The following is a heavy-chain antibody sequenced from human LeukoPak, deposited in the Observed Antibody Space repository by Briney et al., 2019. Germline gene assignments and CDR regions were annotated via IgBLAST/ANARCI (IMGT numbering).Heavy chain of an antibody. D-gene: IGHD3-22*01. V-gene: IGHV3-23*01. Sequence: GGSLRLSCAASGFTFNIYAMSWVRQAPGKGLEWVSTFNAGGGGTSYADSVKGRLTISRDNSKNTLYLQMNSLRAEDTAVYYCAKDGRALRYYYDSSGYFNAFDIWGQGTMVTVSS. J-gene: IGHJ3*02. CDR2: FNAGGGGT. CDR3: AKDGRALRYYYDSSGYFNAFDI. CDR1: GFTFNIYA.